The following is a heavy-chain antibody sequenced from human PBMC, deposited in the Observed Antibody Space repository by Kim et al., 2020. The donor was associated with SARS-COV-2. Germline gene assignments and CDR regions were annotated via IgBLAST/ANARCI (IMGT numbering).Heavy chain of an antibody. V-gene: IGHV4-39*01. Sequence: TQSHTSRVTISVDTSKNQFSLKLSSVTAADTAVFYCARYASGSPSYMDVWGKGTTVTVSS. CDR3: ARYASGSPSYMDV. J-gene: IGHJ6*03. D-gene: IGHD3-10*01.